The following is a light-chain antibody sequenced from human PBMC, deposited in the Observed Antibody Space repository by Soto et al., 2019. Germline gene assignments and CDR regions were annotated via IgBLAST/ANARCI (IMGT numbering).Light chain of an antibody. V-gene: IGLV4-69*01. J-gene: IGLJ2*01. CDR2: GNSDGRH. Sequence: QLVLTQSPSASASLGASVKLTCTLSSGHSSYAIAWHQQQPEKGPRYLMKGNSDGRHNQGDGIPDRFSGSSSGAERYLPISRLQSEDEADYYCQTWGTGIHVVFGGGTKLTVL. CDR3: QTWGTGIHVV. CDR1: SGHSSYA.